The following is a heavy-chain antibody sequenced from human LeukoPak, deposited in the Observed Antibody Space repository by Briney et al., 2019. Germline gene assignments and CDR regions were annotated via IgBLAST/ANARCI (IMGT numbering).Heavy chain of an antibody. V-gene: IGHV3-33*01. J-gene: IGHJ4*02. CDR3: ARGPAVGYFDY. CDR2: IWYDGSNK. Sequence: GGSLRLSCAASGFTFSSYGMHWVRQAPGKGLEWVAVIWYDGSNKYYTDSVKGRFTISRDNSKNTLYLQMNNLRAEDTAVYYCARGPAVGYFDYWGQGTLVTVSS. CDR1: GFTFSSYG.